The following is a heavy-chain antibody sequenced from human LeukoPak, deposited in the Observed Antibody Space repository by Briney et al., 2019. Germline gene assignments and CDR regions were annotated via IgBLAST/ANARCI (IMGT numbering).Heavy chain of an antibody. CDR3: ARDRCSSTSCFIDY. CDR2: IKQDGSEK. V-gene: IGHV3-7*04. Sequence: PGGSLRLSCAVSRFTFSNCWMSWVSQAPGKGLEWVANIKQDGSEKYYVDSVKGRFTTSRDNAKNSLYLQMNSLRAEDRAVYYCARDRCSSTSCFIDYWGQGTLVTVSS. D-gene: IGHD2-2*01. J-gene: IGHJ4*02. CDR1: RFTFSNCW.